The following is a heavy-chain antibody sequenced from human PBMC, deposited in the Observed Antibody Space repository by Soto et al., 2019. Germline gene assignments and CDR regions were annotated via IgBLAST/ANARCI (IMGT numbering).Heavy chain of an antibody. J-gene: IGHJ4*02. V-gene: IGHV4-31*03. D-gene: IGHD6-13*01. CDR1: GGSISSGGYY. CDR3: ARSFGVGAAGPFDY. Sequence: QVQLQESGPGLVKPSQTLSVTCTVSGGSISSGGYYWSWIRLHPGKGLEWIGYIYYSGSTYYNPSLKSRVPISVDTSKNQFSLKLSSVTAADTAVYYCARSFGVGAAGPFDYWGQGTLVTVSS. CDR2: IYYSGST.